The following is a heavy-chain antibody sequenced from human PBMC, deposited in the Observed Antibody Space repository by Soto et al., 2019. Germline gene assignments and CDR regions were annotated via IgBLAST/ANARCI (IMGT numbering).Heavy chain of an antibody. Sequence: QVQLVQSGAEVKKPGASVKVSCKASGYTFTSYAMHWVRQAPGQRLEWMGWINAGNGNTKYSQKFQGRVTITSNTSASTAYMELSSLTSEDTTVYYGARALGYCTNSVCPNWFDPWGQGTLVTVAA. CDR2: INAGNGNT. CDR3: ARALGYCTNSVCPNWFDP. V-gene: IGHV1-3*01. CDR1: GYTFTSYA. J-gene: IGHJ5*02. D-gene: IGHD2-8*01.